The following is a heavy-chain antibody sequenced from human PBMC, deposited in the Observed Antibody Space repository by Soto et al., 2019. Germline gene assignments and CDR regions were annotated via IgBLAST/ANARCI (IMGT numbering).Heavy chain of an antibody. Sequence: PGGSLRLSCSASGFPFSNTDMAWVRQAPGKGLDWVSTIDGSGGTTYYADSVKGRFTISRDNSMNTVYLQMNSLRADDTALYYCAKNSGWFNTWGQGALVTVSS. D-gene: IGHD3-10*01. CDR3: AKNSGWFNT. CDR2: IDGSGGTT. CDR1: GFPFSNTD. J-gene: IGHJ5*02. V-gene: IGHV3-23*01.